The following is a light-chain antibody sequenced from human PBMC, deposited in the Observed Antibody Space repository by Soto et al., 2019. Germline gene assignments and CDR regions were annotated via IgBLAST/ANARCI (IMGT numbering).Light chain of an antibody. Sequence: DIQMTQSPSSVSAYVGDRVTIACRASQDISIHLAWFQQKPGKAPKSLIFGASNLQSGVPSKFSGSASGTDFTLTIDSLQPEDFATYYCQQYHNYPPSFGQGTKVEIK. CDR3: QQYHNYPPS. CDR2: GAS. V-gene: IGKV1-16*02. J-gene: IGKJ1*01. CDR1: QDISIH.